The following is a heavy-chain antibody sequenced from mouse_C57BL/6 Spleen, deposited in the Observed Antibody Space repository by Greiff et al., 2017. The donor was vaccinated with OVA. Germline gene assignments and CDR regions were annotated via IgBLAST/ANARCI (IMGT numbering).Heavy chain of an antibody. CDR1: GYTFTDYY. D-gene: IGHD4-1*01. Sequence: EVQLQQSGPELVKPGASVKISCKASGYTFTDYYMNWVKQSHGKSLEWIGDINPNNGGTSYNQKFKGKATLTVDKSSSTAYMELRSLTSEDSAVDYCARTGTTPYYFDYWGQGTTLTVSS. CDR3: ARTGTTPYYFDY. V-gene: IGHV1-26*01. CDR2: INPNNGGT. J-gene: IGHJ2*01.